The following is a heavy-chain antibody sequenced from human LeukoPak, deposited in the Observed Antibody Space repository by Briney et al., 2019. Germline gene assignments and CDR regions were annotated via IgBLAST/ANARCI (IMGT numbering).Heavy chain of an antibody. CDR1: GYSFTSYW. CDR3: ARLDDIVVVPAAMDY. CDR2: IYPGDSDT. V-gene: IGHV5-51*01. D-gene: IGHD2-2*01. J-gene: IGHJ4*02. Sequence: GESLKISCKGSGYSFTSYWIGWVRQMPGKGLEWMGIIYPGDSDTRYSPSFQGQVTISADKSISTAYLQWSSLKASDTAMYYCARLDDIVVVPAAMDYWGQGTLVTVSS.